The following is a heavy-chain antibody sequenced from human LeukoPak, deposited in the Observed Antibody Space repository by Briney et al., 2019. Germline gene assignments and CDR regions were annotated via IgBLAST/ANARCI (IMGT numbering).Heavy chain of an antibody. Sequence: ASVTVSCKSSVYTFTSCDINWVRQATGQGREGMGWMNPNSRNPGYGHTFQGTITMTMDISIGTAYMELSNLTSEDTAIYYCTRGSSGRRDNWGQGTLVTVSA. D-gene: IGHD6-19*01. CDR1: VYTFTSCD. J-gene: IGHJ4*02. CDR2: MNPNSRNP. V-gene: IGHV1-8*01. CDR3: TRGSSGRRDN.